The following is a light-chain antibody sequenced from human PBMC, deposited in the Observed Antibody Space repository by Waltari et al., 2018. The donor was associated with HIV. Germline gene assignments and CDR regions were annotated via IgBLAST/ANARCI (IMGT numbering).Light chain of an antibody. V-gene: IGLV1-40*01. Sequence: QSVLTQPPSVSAAPGQRVTISRTGSSSNIGAGYDVHWYQQVPGTAPKLLIYGNNNRPSGVPDRFSASKSGASPSLAITGLQAEDEADYYCQSYDSSLTGSVFGGGTKLTVL. CDR3: QSYDSSLTGSV. J-gene: IGLJ2*01. CDR2: GNN. CDR1: SSNIGAGYD.